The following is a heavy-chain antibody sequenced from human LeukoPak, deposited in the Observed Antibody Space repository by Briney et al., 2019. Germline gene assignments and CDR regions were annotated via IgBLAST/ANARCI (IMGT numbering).Heavy chain of an antibody. CDR3: AQRLSWLDP. D-gene: IGHD4-17*01. CDR2: IIPMLGIP. CDR1: GGTFNSSA. J-gene: IGHJ5*02. V-gene: IGHV1-69*04. Sequence: SVKVSCKASGGTFNSSAISWVRQAPGQGLEWVGRIIPMLGIPNYAQKFQGRVTITADTSTNTAFMELSSLRSEGTAVYYCAQRLSWLDPWGQGTRVTVSS.